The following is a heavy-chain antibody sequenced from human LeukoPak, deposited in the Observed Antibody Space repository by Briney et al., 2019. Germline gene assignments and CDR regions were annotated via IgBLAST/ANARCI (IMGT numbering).Heavy chain of an antibody. CDR3: AREGTAGTNLNWFDP. D-gene: IGHD1-1*01. Sequence: PSETLSLTCTVSGGSISSYYWSWIRQPPGKGLEWIGYIYYSGSTNYNPSLKSRVTMSVDTSKNQVSLKLSSVTAADTAVYYCAREGTAGTNLNWFDPWGQGTLVTVSS. CDR1: GGSISSYY. V-gene: IGHV4-59*12. J-gene: IGHJ5*02. CDR2: IYYSGST.